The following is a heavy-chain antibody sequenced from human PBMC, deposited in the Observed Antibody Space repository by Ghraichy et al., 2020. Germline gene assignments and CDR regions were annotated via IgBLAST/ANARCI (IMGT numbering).Heavy chain of an antibody. CDR2: IYYSGST. CDR1: GGSISSYY. Sequence: SETLSLTCTVSGGSISSYYWSWIRQPPGKGLEWIGYIYYSGSTNYNPSLKSRVTISVDTSKNQFSLKLSSVTAADTAVYYCARGKELWTLGPFDYWGQGTLVTVSS. CDR3: ARGKELWTLGPFDY. V-gene: IGHV4-59*01. D-gene: IGHD5-18*01. J-gene: IGHJ4*02.